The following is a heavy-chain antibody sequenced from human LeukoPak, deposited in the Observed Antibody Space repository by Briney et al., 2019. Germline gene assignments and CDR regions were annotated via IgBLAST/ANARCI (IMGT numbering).Heavy chain of an antibody. V-gene: IGHV4-59*08. Sequence: SETLSLTCTVSGASITSYYWSWIRQPPGKGLEWIGYIYYSGSTTYKPSLKSRVTISVDTSKNQFSLKVRSVTAADTAVYYCARFKSGPGCSSASCTDFDYWGQGTLVTVSS. D-gene: IGHD2-2*01. J-gene: IGHJ4*02. CDR1: GASITSYY. CDR3: ARFKSGPGCSSASCTDFDY. CDR2: IYYSGST.